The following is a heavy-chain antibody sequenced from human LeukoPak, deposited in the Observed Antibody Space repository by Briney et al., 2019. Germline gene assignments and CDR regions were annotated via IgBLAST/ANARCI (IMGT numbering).Heavy chain of an antibody. CDR2: INHSGST. CDR3: ARSGCSYGYVH. D-gene: IGHD5-18*01. V-gene: IGHV4-34*01. J-gene: IGHJ4*02. Sequence: PSETLSLTCAVYGGSFSGYYWSWIRQPPGKGLEWIGEINHSGSTNYNPSLKSRVTISVDTSKNQFSLKLSSVTAADTAVYYCARSGCSYGYVHWGQGTLVTVSS. CDR1: GGSFSGYY.